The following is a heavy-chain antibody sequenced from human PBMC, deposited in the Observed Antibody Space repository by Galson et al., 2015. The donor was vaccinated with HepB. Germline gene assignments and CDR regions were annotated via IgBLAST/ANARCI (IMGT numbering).Heavy chain of an antibody. V-gene: IGHV3-23*01. CDR2: ISASGDAT. Sequence: SLRLSCAASGFTFGSYAMSWVRQAPGKGLEWVSAISASGDATYYADSVKGRLTISRDNSKKTLFLQMNRLRAEDTAVYYCANSSAWLFDSWGQGTLVTVSS. CDR1: GFTFGSYA. J-gene: IGHJ4*02. D-gene: IGHD6-19*01. CDR3: ANSSAWLFDS.